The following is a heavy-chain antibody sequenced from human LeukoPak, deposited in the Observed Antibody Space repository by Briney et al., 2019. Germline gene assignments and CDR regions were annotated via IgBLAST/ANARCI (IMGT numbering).Heavy chain of an antibody. J-gene: IGHJ4*02. Sequence: GGSLRLSCAASGFTFSSYEMNWFRQAPGKGLEWVSYITSSGTSIYYADSVKGRFTISRDNAKNSLYLQMNSLRGEDTAVYYCARGSYGGNYLDSWGQGTLVIVSS. CDR3: ARGSYGGNYLDS. CDR1: GFTFSSYE. CDR2: ITSSGTSI. D-gene: IGHD4-23*01. V-gene: IGHV3-48*03.